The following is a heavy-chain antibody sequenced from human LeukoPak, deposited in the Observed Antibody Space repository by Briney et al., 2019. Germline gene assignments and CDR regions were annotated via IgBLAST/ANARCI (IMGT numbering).Heavy chain of an antibody. Sequence: KPSETLSLTFTVSGGSISCYYWSCIGQPPGKGLEWLGYIYYIVSTNYNPSLKSRVTISVDRSKSQFSLKLSTVTAADTAVYYCARGSMITFGGVIVPFDYWGQGTLVTVSS. V-gene: IGHV4-59*01. CDR1: GGSISCYY. D-gene: IGHD3-16*02. CDR2: IYYIVST. CDR3: ARGSMITFGGVIVPFDY. J-gene: IGHJ4*02.